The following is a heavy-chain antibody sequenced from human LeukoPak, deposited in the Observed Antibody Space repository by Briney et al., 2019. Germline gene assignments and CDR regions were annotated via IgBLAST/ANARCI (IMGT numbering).Heavy chain of an antibody. V-gene: IGHV3-20*04. Sequence: GGSLRLSCAASGFTFSSYSMNWVRQAPGKGLEWVSGINWNGGSTGYADSVKGRFTISRDNAKNSLYLQMNSLRAEEDTALYYCARDAPTVGVDYWGQGTLVTVSS. J-gene: IGHJ4*02. CDR3: ARDAPTVGVDY. CDR2: INWNGGST. CDR1: GFTFSSYS.